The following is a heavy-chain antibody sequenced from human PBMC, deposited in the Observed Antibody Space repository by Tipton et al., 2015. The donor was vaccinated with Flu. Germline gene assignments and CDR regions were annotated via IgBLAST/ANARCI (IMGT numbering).Heavy chain of an antibody. V-gene: IGHV4-39*07. D-gene: IGHD4-11*01. CDR2: TYHSGTA. J-gene: IGHJ5*02. CDR3: ARYPERNYHWFGP. CDR1: GGSISSSRYY. Sequence: TLSLTCTVSGGSISSSRYYWGWIRQPPGKGLEWIGSTYHSGTAYYNPSLKSRVTISVDTSKNQISLKLSSVTAADTAVYYCARYPERNYHWFGPWGQGALVTVSS.